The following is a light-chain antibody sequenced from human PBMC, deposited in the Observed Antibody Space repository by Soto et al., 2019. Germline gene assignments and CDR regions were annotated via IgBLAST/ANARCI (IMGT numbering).Light chain of an antibody. CDR3: CSYTTSNTRQIV. CDR2: DVS. J-gene: IGLJ1*01. Sequence: QSVLTQPASVSGSPGQSITISCTGTSSEVGGYNYVSWYQQQPGKAPQFMIYDVSNRPSGVSNRFSGSKSGNTASLTISGLQAEDEADYYCCSYTTSNTRQIVFGTGTKSPS. CDR1: SSEVGGYNY. V-gene: IGLV2-14*01.